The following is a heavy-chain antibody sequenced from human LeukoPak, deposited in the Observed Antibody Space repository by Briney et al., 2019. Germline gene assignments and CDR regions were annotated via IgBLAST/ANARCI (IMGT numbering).Heavy chain of an antibody. CDR2: IIPIFGTA. CDR1: GSTVSSYA. CDR3: AREYSSGWYFDY. V-gene: IGHV1-69*01. Sequence: SVKVSCKASGSTVSSYAIGGVRQAPGQWLEWMGGIIPIFGTANYAQKFQGRVTITADESTSTAYMELSSLRSEDTAVYYCAREYSSGWYFDYWGQGTLVTVSS. D-gene: IGHD6-19*01. J-gene: IGHJ4*02.